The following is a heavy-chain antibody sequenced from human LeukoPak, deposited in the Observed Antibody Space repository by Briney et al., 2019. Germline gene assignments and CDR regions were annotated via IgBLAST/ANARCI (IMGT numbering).Heavy chain of an antibody. V-gene: IGHV1-69*13. Sequence: GASVKVSCKASGYTFTNYYIHWVRQAPGQGLEWMGGIIPIFGTANYAQKFQGRVTITADESTSTAYMELSGLRSEDTAVYYCARDASSGLYGYWGQGTLVTVSS. J-gene: IGHJ4*02. CDR2: IIPIFGTA. CDR1: GYTFTNYY. CDR3: ARDASSGLYGY. D-gene: IGHD6-19*01.